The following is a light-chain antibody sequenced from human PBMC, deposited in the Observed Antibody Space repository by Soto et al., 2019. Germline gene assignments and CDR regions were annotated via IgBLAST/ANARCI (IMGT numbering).Light chain of an antibody. J-gene: IGLJ2*01. CDR2: NTD. V-gene: IGLV7-43*01. CDR3: LLFCGGPQPLV. CDR1: TGTVTSGSY. Sequence: QTVVTQEPSLTVSPGGTVTLTCASNTGTVTSGSYANWFQQKPGQAPRALICNTDNKYSWTPARFSGSLLGGKAALTLSDVQPEDEADYYCLLFCGGPQPLVFGGGTKLTVL.